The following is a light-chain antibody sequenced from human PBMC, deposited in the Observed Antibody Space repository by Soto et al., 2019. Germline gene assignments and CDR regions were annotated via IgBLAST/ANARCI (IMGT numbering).Light chain of an antibody. V-gene: IGKV3-11*01. J-gene: IGKJ1*01. CDR2: DAS. CDR1: QSVSSY. Sequence: EIVLTQSPATVSLSPGERATLSCRASQSVSSYLSWYQQKPGQAPRLLIYDASNRATGITARFSGSESGTDFTLTIISLEPEDFAVYYREQRSNGPAWTFGQGIKVEI. CDR3: EQRSNGPAWT.